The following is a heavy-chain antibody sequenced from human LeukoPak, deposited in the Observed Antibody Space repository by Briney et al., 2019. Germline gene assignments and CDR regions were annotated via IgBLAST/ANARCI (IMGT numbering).Heavy chain of an antibody. D-gene: IGHD6-13*01. Sequence: ASVKVSCKASGYTFTSYYMHWVRQAPGQGLEWMGIINPSGGSTSYAQKFQGRVTMTRDTSITTAYMELPSLTSDDTAVYYCARAVALYSSSWYFYDYWGQGTLVTVSS. CDR2: INPSGGST. CDR3: ARAVALYSSSWYFYDY. V-gene: IGHV1-46*01. J-gene: IGHJ4*02. CDR1: GYTFTSYY.